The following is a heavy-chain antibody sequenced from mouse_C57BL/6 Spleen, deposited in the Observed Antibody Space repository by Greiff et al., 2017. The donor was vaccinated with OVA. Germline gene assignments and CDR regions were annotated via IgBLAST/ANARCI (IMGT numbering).Heavy chain of an antibody. J-gene: IGHJ2*01. CDR3: ARGGDYPENYFDY. CDR1: GYSITSGYD. V-gene: IGHV3-1*01. Sequence: EVQLQESGPGMVKPSQSLSLTCTVTGYSITSGYDWHWIRHFPGNKLEWMGYISYSGSTNYNPSLKSRISITHDTSKNHFFLKLNSVTTEDTATYYCARGGDYPENYFDYWGQGTTLTVSS. D-gene: IGHD5-5*01. CDR2: ISYSGST.